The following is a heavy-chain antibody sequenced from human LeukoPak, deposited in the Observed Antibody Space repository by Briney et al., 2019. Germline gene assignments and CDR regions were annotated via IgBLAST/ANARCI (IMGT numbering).Heavy chain of an antibody. J-gene: IGHJ4*02. CDR3: ARRGYSYGRDFDY. V-gene: IGHV5-10-1*01. CDR2: IDPSDSYT. Sequence: GESLKISCKGSGYRFTNYWIGWVRQMSGKGLEWMGRIDPSDSYTNYSPSFQGHVTISADKSISTAYLQWSSLKASDTAMYYCARRGYSYGRDFDYWGQGSLVTVSS. D-gene: IGHD5-18*01. CDR1: GYRFTNYW.